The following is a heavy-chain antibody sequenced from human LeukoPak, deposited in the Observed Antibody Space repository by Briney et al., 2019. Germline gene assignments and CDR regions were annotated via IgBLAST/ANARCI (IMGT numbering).Heavy chain of an antibody. CDR3: ARDQPAAAGTSYFDY. J-gene: IGHJ4*02. CDR2: IYYSGST. Sequence: SETLSLTCTVSGGSISSSSYYWGWIRQPPGKGLEWIGSIYYSGSTYYNPSLKSRVTISVDTSKNQFSLKLSSVTAADTAVYYCARDQPAAAGTSYFDYWGQGTLVTVSS. CDR1: GGSISSSSYY. D-gene: IGHD6-13*01. V-gene: IGHV4-39*07.